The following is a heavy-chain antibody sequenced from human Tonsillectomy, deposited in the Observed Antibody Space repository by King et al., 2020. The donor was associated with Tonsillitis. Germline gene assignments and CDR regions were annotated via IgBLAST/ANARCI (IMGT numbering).Heavy chain of an antibody. CDR1: GFTFSSYG. CDR2: IRYDGTNK. J-gene: IGHJ4*02. D-gene: IGHD3-16*01. CDR3: AKDPTGGRFGPELNYFDY. V-gene: IGHV3-30*02. Sequence: VQLVESGGGVVQPGGSLRLSCAASGFTFSSYGMHWVRQAPGKGLEWVTFIRYDGTNKYYTDSVKGRFTISRDNSKNTLYLQMHSLRAEDTAVYYCAKDPTGGRFGPELNYFDYWGQGTLVTVSS.